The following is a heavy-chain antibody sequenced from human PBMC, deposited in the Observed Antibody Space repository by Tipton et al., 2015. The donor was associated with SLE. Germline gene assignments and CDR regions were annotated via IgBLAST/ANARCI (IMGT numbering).Heavy chain of an antibody. Sequence: SLRLSCAASGFTFSSYEMNWVRQAPGKGLEWVSYISSSGSTIYYADSVKGRFTISRDNAKNSLYLQMNGLRAEDTAVYYCARGGDIVDYFDLWGRGTLVTVSS. CDR1: GFTFSSYE. CDR3: ARGGDIVDYFDL. V-gene: IGHV3-48*03. D-gene: IGHD5-12*01. CDR2: ISSSGSTI. J-gene: IGHJ2*01.